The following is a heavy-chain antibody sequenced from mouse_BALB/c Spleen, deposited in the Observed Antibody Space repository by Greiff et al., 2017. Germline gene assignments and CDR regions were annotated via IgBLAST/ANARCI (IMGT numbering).Heavy chain of an antibody. CDR2: ISYSGST. CDR1: GDSITSGY. Sequence: VQLQQSGPSLVKPSQTLSLTCSVTGDSITSGYWNWIRKFPGNKLEYMGYISYSGSTYYNPSLKSRISITRDTSKNQYYLQLNSVTTEDTATYYCARYVATDWYFDVWGAGTTVTVSS. D-gene: IGHD1-1*01. CDR3: ARYVATDWYFDV. V-gene: IGHV3-8*02. J-gene: IGHJ1*01.